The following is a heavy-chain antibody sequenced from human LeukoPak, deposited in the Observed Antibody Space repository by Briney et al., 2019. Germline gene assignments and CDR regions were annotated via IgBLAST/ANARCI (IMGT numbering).Heavy chain of an antibody. V-gene: IGHV3-64*01. CDR2: ISSNGGST. D-gene: IGHD1-26*01. CDR1: GFTFSSYA. Sequence: PGGSLRLSCAASGFTFSSYAMHWVRQAPGKGLEYVSAISSNGGSTYYANSVKGRFTISRDNSKNTLYLQMGSLRAEDMAVYYCARDLVGSHDAFDIWGQGKMVTVSS. J-gene: IGHJ3*02. CDR3: ARDLVGSHDAFDI.